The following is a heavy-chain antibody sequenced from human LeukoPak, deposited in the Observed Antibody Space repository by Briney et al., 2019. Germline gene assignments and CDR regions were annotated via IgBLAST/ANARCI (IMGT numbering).Heavy chain of an antibody. CDR1: GGSLSSYY. J-gene: IGHJ4*02. CDR3: ARYYYDSSGDWDFDY. D-gene: IGHD3-22*01. CDR2: IYYSGST. Sequence: SETLSLTCTVNGGSLSSYYWSWIRQPPGKGLEWIGYIYYSGSTNYNPSLMSRVTISVDTSKNQFSLKLSSVTAADTAVYYCARYYYDSSGDWDFDYWGQGTLVTVSS. V-gene: IGHV4-59*01.